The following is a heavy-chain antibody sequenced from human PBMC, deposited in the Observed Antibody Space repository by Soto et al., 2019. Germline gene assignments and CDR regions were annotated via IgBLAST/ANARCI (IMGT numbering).Heavy chain of an antibody. CDR1: GGSISSYY. CDR2: IYYSGST. V-gene: IGHV4-59*01. D-gene: IGHD3-22*01. J-gene: IGHJ4*02. Sequence: SETLSLTCTVSGGSISSYYWSWIRQPPGKGLELICYIYYSGSTNYNPSLKSRFTISVYTSKNQFSLKLSSVTAADTAVYYCARGPLGGYSWETAEKNFDYWGQGTLVTVSS. CDR3: ARGPLGGYSWETAEKNFDY.